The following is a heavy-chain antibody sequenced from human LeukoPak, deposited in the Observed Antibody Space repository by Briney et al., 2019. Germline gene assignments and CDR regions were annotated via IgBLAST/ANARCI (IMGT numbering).Heavy chain of an antibody. CDR2: INSDGSST. CDR1: GFTFSSYW. V-gene: IGHV3-74*01. CDR3: ARGGLWVRGFDY. J-gene: IGHJ4*02. Sequence: GGSLRLSCAASGFTFSSYWMHWVRQAPGKGLVWVSRINSDGSSTSYADSVKGRFTISRDNAKNTLYLQMNSLRAEDTAVYYCARGGLWVRGFDYWGQGTLVTVSS. D-gene: IGHD2-15*01.